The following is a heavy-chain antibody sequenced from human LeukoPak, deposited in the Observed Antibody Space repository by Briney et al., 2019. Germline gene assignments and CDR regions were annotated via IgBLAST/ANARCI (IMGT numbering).Heavy chain of an antibody. J-gene: IGHJ6*02. CDR1: GYTFTGYY. V-gene: IGHV1-2*02. CDR3: ARERWFGAARPVDY. Sequence: ASVKVSCKASGYTFTGYYMHWVRQAPGQGLEWMGWINPNSGGTNYAQKFQGRVTMTRDTSISTAYMELSRLRSDDTAVYYCARERWFGAARPVDYWGQGTTVTVSS. CDR2: INPNSGGT. D-gene: IGHD6-6*01.